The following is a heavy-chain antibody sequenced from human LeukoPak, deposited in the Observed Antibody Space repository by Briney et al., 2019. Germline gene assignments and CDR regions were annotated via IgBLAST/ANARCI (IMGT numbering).Heavy chain of an antibody. CDR1: GFTVSSNY. CDR2: IYSGGST. J-gene: IGHJ4*02. D-gene: IGHD4-11*01. V-gene: IGHV3-66*02. CDR3: ARYRSSAGYLDY. Sequence: GGSLRLSCAASGFTVSSNYMSWVRQAPGKGLEWVSVIYSGGSTYYADSVKGRFTISRDNSKNTLYLQMNSLRDEDTAVYYCARYRSSAGYLDYWGQGTLVTVSS.